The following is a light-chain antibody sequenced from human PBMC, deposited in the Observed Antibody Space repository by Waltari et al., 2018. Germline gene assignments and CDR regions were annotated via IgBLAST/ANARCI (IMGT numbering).Light chain of an antibody. CDR2: GAS. Sequence: EIVLTQSPGTLSLSPGERATLSCRASQSLSVAYLAWYQQRSGQAPRLLIFGASYRATGIPDRFSGSGSGTDFILTISRLEPEDFALYYCQQYDTSPGSFGQGTKLEIK. V-gene: IGKV3-20*01. CDR1: QSLSVAY. CDR3: QQYDTSPGS. J-gene: IGKJ2*01.